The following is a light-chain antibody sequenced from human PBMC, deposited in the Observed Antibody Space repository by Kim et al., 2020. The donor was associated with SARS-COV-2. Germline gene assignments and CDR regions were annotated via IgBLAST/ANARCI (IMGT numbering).Light chain of an antibody. CDR1: QSVSSY. CDR3: QKYDNWPIT. CDR2: GAS. Sequence: EIVMTQSPATLSVFPGERATLSCRASQSVSSYLAWYQQKPGQAPRLLIYGASTRATGIPARFSGSGSGTEFTLTINSLQSEDFAVYYCQKYDNWPITVGQGTRLEIK. V-gene: IGKV3-15*01. J-gene: IGKJ5*01.